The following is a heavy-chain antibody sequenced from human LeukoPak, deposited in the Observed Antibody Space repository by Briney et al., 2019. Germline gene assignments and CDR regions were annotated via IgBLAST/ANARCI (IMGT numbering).Heavy chain of an antibody. CDR3: ATIKRGSIFGYFDF. CDR1: GGSISSHY. CDR2: LFDSVNT. J-gene: IGHJ4*02. V-gene: IGHV4-59*11. D-gene: IGHD5-18*01. Sequence: SETLSLTCTVSGGSISSHYWSWIRQPPGKGLEWIAYLFDSVNTKDNPSLQSRLTLSADTSRNQFSLRLSSVTAADTAVYYCATIKRGSIFGYFDFWGQGIKVTVSS.